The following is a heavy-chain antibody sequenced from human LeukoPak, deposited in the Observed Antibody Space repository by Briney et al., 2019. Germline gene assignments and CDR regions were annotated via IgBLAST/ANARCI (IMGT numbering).Heavy chain of an antibody. CDR3: ATIKRGSIFGYFDF. CDR1: GGSISSHY. CDR2: LFDSVNT. J-gene: IGHJ4*02. V-gene: IGHV4-59*11. D-gene: IGHD5-18*01. Sequence: SETLSLTCTVSGGSISSHYWSWIRQPPGKGLEWIAYLFDSVNTKDNPSLQSRLTLSADTSRNQFSLRLSSVTAADTAVYYCATIKRGSIFGYFDFWGQGIKVTVSS.